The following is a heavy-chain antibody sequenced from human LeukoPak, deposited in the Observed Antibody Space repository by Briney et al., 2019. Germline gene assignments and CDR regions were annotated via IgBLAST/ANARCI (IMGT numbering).Heavy chain of an antibody. V-gene: IGHV3-23*01. J-gene: IGHJ4*02. CDR3: VRGGFTYYDD. CDR1: GFTFDYSA. Sequence: GGSLRLSCAASGFTFDYSAMTWVRQAPEKGLEWVSTINTGDITFYANSVKGRFTISRDNSKNALFLQMNTLRAEDTAIYYCVRGGFTYYDDWGQGTLVTVSS. D-gene: IGHD3-22*01. CDR2: INTGDIT.